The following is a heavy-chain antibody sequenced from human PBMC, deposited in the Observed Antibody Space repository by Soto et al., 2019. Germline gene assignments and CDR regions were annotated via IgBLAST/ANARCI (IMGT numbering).Heavy chain of an antibody. J-gene: IGHJ4*02. CDR2: VFYNAWT. CDR1: GGSLSSSYCH. D-gene: IGHD1-20*01. Sequence: SLTCAVSGGSLSSSYCHWRWLRQFPGKGPEWIGSVFYNAWTSYNPSLESRVSVSVDTSKNQFSLRVSGVSAADTAVYYCATSQKGYNWNYFDHWGQGALVTVSS. CDR3: ATSQKGYNWNYFDH. V-gene: IGHV4-39*01.